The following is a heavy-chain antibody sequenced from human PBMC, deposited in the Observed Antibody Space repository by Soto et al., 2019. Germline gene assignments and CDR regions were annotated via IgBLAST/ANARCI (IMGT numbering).Heavy chain of an antibody. CDR1: GFTFSSYG. V-gene: IGHV3-33*01. J-gene: IGHJ3*02. Sequence: QVQLVESGGGVVQPGRSLRLSCAASGFTFSSYGMHWVRQAPGKGLEWVAVIWYDGSNKYYADSVKGRFTISRDNSKNTLYLQMNSLRAEDTAVYYCAREYFGDEAFDSWGQGTMVTVSS. D-gene: IGHD3-16*01. CDR2: IWYDGSNK. CDR3: AREYFGDEAFDS.